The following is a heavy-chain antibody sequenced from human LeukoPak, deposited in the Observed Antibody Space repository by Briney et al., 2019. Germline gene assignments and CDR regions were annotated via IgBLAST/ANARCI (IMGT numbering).Heavy chain of an antibody. D-gene: IGHD3-10*01. Sequence: PSETLSLTCAVSGGSISSSGYSSCWLRQPPGKRLEWIGYIYHSGSTYYNPSLKRLVTISVDRSKTQFSLKLRSVTAADTAVYYCARLLSKELLFDYWGQGTLVAVTS. V-gene: IGHV4-30-2*01. J-gene: IGHJ4*02. CDR3: ARLLSKELLFDY. CDR2: IYHSGST. CDR1: GGSISSSGYS.